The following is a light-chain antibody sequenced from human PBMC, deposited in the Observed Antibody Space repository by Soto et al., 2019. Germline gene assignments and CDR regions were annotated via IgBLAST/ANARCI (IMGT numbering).Light chain of an antibody. CDR2: DVS. J-gene: IGLJ1*01. V-gene: IGLV2-11*01. Sequence: QSVLTQPASVSGSPGQSITISCTGTSSDVGGYNYVSWFQHHPGKAPTLMVYDVSKRPSGVPDRFSGSKSGNTASLTISGLQAEDEADYYCCSYAGSYTYVFGTGTKVTVL. CDR3: CSYAGSYTYV. CDR1: SSDVGGYNY.